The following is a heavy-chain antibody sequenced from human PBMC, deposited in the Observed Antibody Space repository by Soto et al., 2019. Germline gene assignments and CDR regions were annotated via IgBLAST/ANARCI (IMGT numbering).Heavy chain of an antibody. Sequence: SVKVSCKASGFTFSSSAVQWVRQARGQRLEWIGWIVVGSGNTNYALKFQERVTITRDMSTSTAYMELTSLRSEDTAVYYCAADNDFWSGHYSFDYWGQGALVTVSS. CDR1: GFTFSSSA. CDR2: IVVGSGNT. J-gene: IGHJ4*02. D-gene: IGHD3-3*01. CDR3: AADNDFWSGHYSFDY. V-gene: IGHV1-58*01.